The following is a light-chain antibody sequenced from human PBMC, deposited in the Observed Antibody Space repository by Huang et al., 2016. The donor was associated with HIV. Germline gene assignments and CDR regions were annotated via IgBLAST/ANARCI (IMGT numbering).Light chain of an antibody. CDR3: QQYNNWPRT. J-gene: IGKJ2*01. CDR1: QSISSN. Sequence: ETVMTQSPATVSVSPGENATLSCRASQSISSNLAWYQQNPGQIPKLLIYGASSRATDIPARFSGSGSGTEFTLTISSLQYEDSAVYFCQQYNNWPRTFGQGTKLEIK. V-gene: IGKV3-15*01. CDR2: GAS.